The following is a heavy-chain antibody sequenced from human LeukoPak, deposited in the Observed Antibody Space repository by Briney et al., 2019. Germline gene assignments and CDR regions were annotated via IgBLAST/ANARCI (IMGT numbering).Heavy chain of an antibody. CDR2: IIPIFGTA. CDR1: GGTFSSYA. J-gene: IGHJ5*02. Sequence: GSSVKVSCKASGGTFSSYAISWVRQAPGQGLEWMGGIIPIFGTANYAQKFQGRVTITTDESTSTAYMELSSLRSEDTAVYYCARDICAQAAGGWFDPWGQGTLVTVSS. D-gene: IGHD2-15*01. CDR3: ARDICAQAAGGWFDP. V-gene: IGHV1-69*05.